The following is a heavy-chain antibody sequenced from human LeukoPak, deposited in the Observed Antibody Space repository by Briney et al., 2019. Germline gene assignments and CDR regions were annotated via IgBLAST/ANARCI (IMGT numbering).Heavy chain of an antibody. V-gene: IGHV1-69*13. J-gene: IGHJ4*02. D-gene: IGHD2-15*01. CDR3: ASTSKPLGYCSGGSCYRLDY. CDR2: IIPIFGTA. Sequence: ASVKVSCKASGYTFTSYAISWVRQAPGQGLEWMGGIIPIFGTANYAQKFQGRVTITADESTSTAYMELSSLRSEDTAVYYCASTSKPLGYCSGGSCYRLDYWGQGTLVTVSS. CDR1: GYTFTSYA.